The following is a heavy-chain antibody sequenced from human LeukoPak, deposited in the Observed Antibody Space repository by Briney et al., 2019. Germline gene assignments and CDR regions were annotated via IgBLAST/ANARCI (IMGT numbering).Heavy chain of an antibody. CDR1: GGSISSSY. J-gene: IGHJ4*02. V-gene: IGHV4-59*01. Sequence: SETLSLTCTVSGGSISSSYWSWIRQPPGKGLEWIAYTSYSGSTNYNPSLKSRVTISLDTSKNQFSLKLGSVTAADTAVYYCVRGSGGSGAIFDNWGQGTLVTVSS. CDR3: VRGSGGSGAIFDN. D-gene: IGHD3-10*01. CDR2: TSYSGST.